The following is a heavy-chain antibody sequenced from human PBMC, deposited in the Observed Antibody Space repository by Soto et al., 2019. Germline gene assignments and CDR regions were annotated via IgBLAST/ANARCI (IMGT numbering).Heavy chain of an antibody. D-gene: IGHD2-21*01. CDR3: GRAYNGMDV. V-gene: IGHV5-51*01. J-gene: IGHJ6*02. CDR1: GYSFSIYW. Sequence: GESLKISCKGSGYSFSIYWIGWVRQMPGQGLEWMGNIYPGDSDTTYGPSFQGQVTMSVDTSTDTAYLQWSSLKASDTAIYYCGRAYNGMDVWGQGTTVTVS. CDR2: IYPGDSDT.